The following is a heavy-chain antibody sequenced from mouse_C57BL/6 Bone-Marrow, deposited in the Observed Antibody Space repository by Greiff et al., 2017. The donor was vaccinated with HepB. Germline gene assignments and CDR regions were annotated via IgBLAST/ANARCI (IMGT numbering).Heavy chain of an antibody. Sequence: QVQLQQPGPELVKPGASVKLSCKASGSTFTSYWMHWVKQRPGQGLEWIGNINPSNGGTNYNEKLKSKATLTVDKSSSTAYMQLSSLTSEDSAVYYCARHLLPWYFDVWGTGTTVTVSS. V-gene: IGHV1-53*01. CDR3: ARHLLPWYFDV. CDR1: GSTFTSYW. J-gene: IGHJ1*03. D-gene: IGHD2-12*01. CDR2: INPSNGGT.